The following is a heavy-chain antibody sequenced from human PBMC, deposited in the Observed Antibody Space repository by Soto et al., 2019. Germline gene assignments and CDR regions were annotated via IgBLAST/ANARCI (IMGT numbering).Heavy chain of an antibody. D-gene: IGHD3-9*01. Sequence: PSETLSLTCAVYGGSFSGYYWSWIRQPPGKGLEWIGEINDSGSTNYNPSLKSRVTISVDTSKNQFSLKLSSVTAADTAVYYCARGYPSYYYILTGYYRGVGWFDPWGQGTLVTV. CDR3: ARGYPSYYYILTGYYRGVGWFDP. CDR1: GGSFSGYY. V-gene: IGHV4-34*01. CDR2: INDSGST. J-gene: IGHJ5*02.